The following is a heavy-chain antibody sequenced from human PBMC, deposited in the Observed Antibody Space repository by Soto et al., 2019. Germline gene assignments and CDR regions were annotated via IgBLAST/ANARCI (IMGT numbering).Heavy chain of an antibody. CDR2: IKIKTDGGKK. V-gene: IGHV3-15*01. Sequence: GGSLRLSCAASGFTLSNAWMSWVRQAPGKGLEWGGRIKIKTDGGKKDYAAPVKRRFTISRDDSKTTLYLQMNSLKTEDTAVYYCTTVLVGATGDYWGQGTLVTVSS. J-gene: IGHJ4*02. CDR3: TTVLVGATGDY. D-gene: IGHD1-26*01. CDR1: GFTLSNAW.